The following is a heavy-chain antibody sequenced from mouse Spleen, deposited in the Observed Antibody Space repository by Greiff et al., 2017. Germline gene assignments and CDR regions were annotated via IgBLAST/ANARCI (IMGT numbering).Heavy chain of an antibody. CDR2: IYPGDGDT. V-gene: IGHV1-80*01. Sequence: QVQLKESGAELVKPGASVKISCKASGYAFSSYWMNWVKQRPGKGLEWIGQIYPGDGDTNYNGKFKGKATLTADKSSSTAYMQLSSLTSEDSAVYFCARRGGYYGDYDGAMDYWGQGTSVTVSS. J-gene: IGHJ4*01. D-gene: IGHD2-13*01. CDR1: GYAFSSYW. CDR3: ARRGGYYGDYDGAMDY.